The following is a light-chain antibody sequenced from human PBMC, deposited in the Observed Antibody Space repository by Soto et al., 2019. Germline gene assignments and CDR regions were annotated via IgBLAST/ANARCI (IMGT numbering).Light chain of an antibody. V-gene: IGKV3-15*01. CDR2: GAS. CDR3: QQYNNWPLT. J-gene: IGKJ1*01. Sequence: EIVMTQSPATLSVSPGERVTLSCRASQSVSSNLAWYQQKPGQAPRLLIYGASTRATGIPARFSGSGSGTEFPLTISSLQYEDFAVYYCQQYNNWPLTFGQGTKVEIK. CDR1: QSVSSN.